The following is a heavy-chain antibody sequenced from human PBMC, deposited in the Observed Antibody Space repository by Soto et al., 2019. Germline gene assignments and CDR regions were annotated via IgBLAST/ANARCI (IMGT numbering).Heavy chain of an antibody. D-gene: IGHD2-21*02. V-gene: IGHV4-59*01. CDR1: GGSISSYY. J-gene: IGHJ6*02. CDR3: ARGGMVVTASYYYYYGMDV. Sequence: PSETLSLTCTVSGGSISSYYWSWIRQPPGKGLEWIGYIYYSGSTNYNPSLKSRVTISVDTSKNQFSLKLSSVTAADTAVYYCARGGMVVTASYYYYYGMDVWGQGTTVTVSS. CDR2: IYYSGST.